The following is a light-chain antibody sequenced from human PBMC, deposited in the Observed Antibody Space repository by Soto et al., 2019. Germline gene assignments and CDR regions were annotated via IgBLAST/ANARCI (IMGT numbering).Light chain of an antibody. Sequence: EIVLTQSPGTLSLSPGERATLSCRASQSVRSSYLAWYQQKPGQAPRLLIYGASSRATGIPDRFTGSGSGTDFTLTISRLEPEDFATYYCQQSYSTPLTFGGGTKVEIK. CDR2: GAS. CDR3: QQSYSTPLT. CDR1: QSVRSSY. J-gene: IGKJ4*01. V-gene: IGKV3-20*01.